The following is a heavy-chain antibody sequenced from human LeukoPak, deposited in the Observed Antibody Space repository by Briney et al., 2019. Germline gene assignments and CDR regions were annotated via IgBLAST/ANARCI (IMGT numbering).Heavy chain of an antibody. Sequence: GGSLRLSCAASGFTVSSNYMSWVRQAPGKGLEWVSVIYGGGSTYYADSVKGRFTISRDNSKNTLYLQMNSLRAEDTAVYYCARDSRGYSLSSDYWGQGILVTVSS. J-gene: IGHJ4*02. V-gene: IGHV3-66*01. CDR1: GFTVSSNY. CDR3: ARDSRGYSLSSDY. CDR2: IYGGGST. D-gene: IGHD5-18*01.